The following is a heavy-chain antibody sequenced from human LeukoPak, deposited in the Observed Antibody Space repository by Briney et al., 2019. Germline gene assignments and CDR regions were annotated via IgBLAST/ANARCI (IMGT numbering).Heavy chain of an antibody. Sequence: GGSLRLSCAASGFNFSSYEMNWVRQAPGKGREWVSCISCSGSIISYSDSVKGRLPISRHNARRPLYLQIHSLRAEDTAVYYCPRELYDTSGYSDGYDVFDIW. CDR3: PRELYDTSGYSDGYDVFDI. V-gene: IGHV3-48*03. CDR1: GFNFSSYE. D-gene: IGHD3-22*01. J-gene: IGHJ3*02. CDR2: ISCSGSII.